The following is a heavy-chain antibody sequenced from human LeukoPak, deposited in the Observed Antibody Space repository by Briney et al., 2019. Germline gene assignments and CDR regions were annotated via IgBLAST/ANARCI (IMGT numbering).Heavy chain of an antibody. CDR2: ISGDGGST. CDR3: AKGKDYYDSSGYYYNAFDI. J-gene: IGHJ3*02. V-gene: IGHV3-43*02. CDR1: GFTFDDYA. Sequence: PGGSLRLSCAASGFTFDDYAMHWVRQAPGKGLEWVSLISGDGGSTYYADSVKGRFTISRDNSKNSLYLQMNSLRTEDTALYYCAKGKDYYDSSGYYYNAFDIWGQGTMVTVSP. D-gene: IGHD3-22*01.